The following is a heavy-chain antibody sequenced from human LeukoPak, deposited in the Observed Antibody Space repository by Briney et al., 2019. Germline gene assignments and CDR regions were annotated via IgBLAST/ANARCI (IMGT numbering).Heavy chain of an antibody. CDR1: RFTFSSYW. J-gene: IGHJ4*02. Sequence: PGGSLRLSCAASRFTFSSYWMSWVRQAPGKGLVWVSRIRGDGSMTNYADSVKGRFTISRDNAKNTLYLQMNSLRLEDTAVYYCARENLAAAADYWGQGTVVTVSS. CDR2: IRGDGSMT. D-gene: IGHD6-25*01. CDR3: ARENLAAAADY. V-gene: IGHV3-74*01.